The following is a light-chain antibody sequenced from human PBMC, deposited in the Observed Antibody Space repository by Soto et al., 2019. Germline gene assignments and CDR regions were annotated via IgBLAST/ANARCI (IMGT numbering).Light chain of an antibody. CDR1: QSVTSSY. CDR2: GAS. J-gene: IGKJ1*01. V-gene: IGKV3-20*01. CDR3: QQYGSSGT. Sequence: EIVLTQSPGTLSLSPGERATISFRASQSVTSSYLAWHQHKPGQAPRLLIFGASSRATGIPDRFSGSGSGTDFTLTISRLEPEDFAVYYCQQYGSSGTFGQGTKVDI.